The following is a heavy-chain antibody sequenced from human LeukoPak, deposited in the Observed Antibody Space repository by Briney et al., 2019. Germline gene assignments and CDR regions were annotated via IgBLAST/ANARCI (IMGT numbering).Heavy chain of an antibody. V-gene: IGHV1-69*06. Sequence: SVKVSCKTTEDTLRNVAFSWVRQAPGQGLEWLGGIIPMIATASYSQKFQGRVSINADKSTNTVYMELSSLKLEDTAVYYCARGAGWLYDWGQGTLVIVSS. J-gene: IGHJ4*02. CDR2: IIPMIATA. D-gene: IGHD3-22*01. CDR3: ARGAGWLYD. CDR1: EDTLRNVA.